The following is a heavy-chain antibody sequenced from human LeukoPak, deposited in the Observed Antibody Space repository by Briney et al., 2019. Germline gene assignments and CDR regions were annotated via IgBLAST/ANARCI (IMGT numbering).Heavy chain of an antibody. CDR2: ITNNGDSI. V-gene: IGHV3-48*01. D-gene: IGHD6-19*01. CDR1: GFSFSSYG. J-gene: IGHJ4*02. Sequence: PGGSLRLSRAASGFSFSSYGMNWVRQAPGKGLEWLSFITNNGDSIYYADSVRGRFTISRDNVKKSLFLQINSLRAEDTAVYYCSCSSPPLRRSSQPDYWGQGTLVTVSS. CDR3: SCSSPPLRRSSQPDY.